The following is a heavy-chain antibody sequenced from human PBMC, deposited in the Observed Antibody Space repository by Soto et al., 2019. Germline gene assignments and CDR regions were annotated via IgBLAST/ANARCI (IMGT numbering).Heavy chain of an antibody. J-gene: IGHJ4*02. CDR2: IGGGGGST. V-gene: IGHV3-23*01. D-gene: IGHD1-1*01. CDR1: GLAFANYA. Sequence: EVQLLESGGDLVQPGGSLRLSCAASGLAFANYAMTWVRQAPGKGLEWVSTIGGGGGSTYYADPVKGRFTIYRDNSKNTVYLQMNSRRAEDTAVYFCAKERLGRGADYWGQGTLVTVSS. CDR3: AKERLGRGADY.